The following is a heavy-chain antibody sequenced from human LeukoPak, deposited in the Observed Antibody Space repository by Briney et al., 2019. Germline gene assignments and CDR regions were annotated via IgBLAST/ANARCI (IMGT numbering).Heavy chain of an antibody. Sequence: SETLSLTCTVSGGSISSYYWSWIRQPPGKGLEWIGYIYYSGSTNYNPSLKSRVTISVDTSKNQFSLKLSSVTAADTAVYYCATMVRGVDDYWGQGTLVTVSS. V-gene: IGHV4-59*08. J-gene: IGHJ4*02. CDR2: IYYSGST. D-gene: IGHD3-10*01. CDR1: GGSISSYY. CDR3: ATMVRGVDDY.